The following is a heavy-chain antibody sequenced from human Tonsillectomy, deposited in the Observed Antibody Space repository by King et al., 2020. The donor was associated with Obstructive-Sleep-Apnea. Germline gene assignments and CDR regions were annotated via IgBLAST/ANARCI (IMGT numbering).Heavy chain of an antibody. Sequence: VQLVESGGDWVRPGVSLRLSCAASGFTFSHYAMSWVRQAPGKGLEWGSTISADGGATYYGDSVKGRFTTSRDNSKSTLYLQMNSRRDEDTAMYYCAKDIRGGPPRWFDPWGQGTLVTVSS. CDR2: ISADGGAT. CDR3: AKDIRGGPPRWFDP. V-gene: IGHV3-23*04. J-gene: IGHJ5*02. D-gene: IGHD3-16*01. CDR1: GFTFSHYA.